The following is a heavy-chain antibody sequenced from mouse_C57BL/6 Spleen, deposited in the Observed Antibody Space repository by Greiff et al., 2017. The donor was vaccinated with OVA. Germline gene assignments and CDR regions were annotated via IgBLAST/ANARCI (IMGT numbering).Heavy chain of an antibody. J-gene: IGHJ3*01. V-gene: IGHV1-53*01. CDR1: GYTFTSYW. CDR3: GRGDYYGNYMAY. CDR2: INPSNGGT. D-gene: IGHD2-1*01. Sequence: QVQLQQPGTELVKPGASVKLSCKASGYTFTSYWMPWVKQRPGQGLEWIGYINPSNGGTNYTETFKSKATLTVDKSSSTAYMQLSSLTSEDSAVYYCGRGDYYGNYMAYWGQGTLVTVSA.